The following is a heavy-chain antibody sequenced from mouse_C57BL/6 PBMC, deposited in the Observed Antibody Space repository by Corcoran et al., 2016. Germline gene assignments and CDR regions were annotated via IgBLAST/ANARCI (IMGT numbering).Heavy chain of an antibody. V-gene: IGHV1-26*01. CDR3: ARTRSTVAPPDFGY. Sequence: EVQLQQSGPELVKPGASVKISCKASGYTFTDYYMNWVKQSHGKSLEWIGDINPNNGGTRYNQKFKGKATLTVDKSSSTAYMELRSLTSEDSAVYYCARTRSTVAPPDFGYWGQGTTLTVSS. D-gene: IGHD1-1*01. J-gene: IGHJ2*01. CDR1: GYTFTDYY. CDR2: INPNNGGT.